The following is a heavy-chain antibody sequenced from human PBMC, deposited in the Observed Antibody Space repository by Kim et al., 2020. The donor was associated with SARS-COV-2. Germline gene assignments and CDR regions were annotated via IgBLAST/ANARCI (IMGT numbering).Heavy chain of an antibody. Sequence: GGSLRLSCAASGFTFSTYSMNWVRQAPGKGLEWVSSISDTSSSKYYAGSLKGRVTISRDNAKNSLFLQLNNLRAEDAAVYYCARENDKTTPMISAYGMDVGGRGTTLPVSS. CDR3: ARENDKTTPMISAYGMDV. J-gene: IGHJ6*02. D-gene: IGHD5-18*01. CDR1: GFTFSTYS. V-gene: IGHV3-21*01. CDR2: ISDTSSSK.